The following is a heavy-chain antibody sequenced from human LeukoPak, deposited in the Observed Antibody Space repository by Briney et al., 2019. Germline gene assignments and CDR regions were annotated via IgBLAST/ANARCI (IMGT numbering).Heavy chain of an antibody. D-gene: IGHD2-2*01. J-gene: IGHJ3*02. CDR1: GGSFSGYY. CDR3: ARHEQLLGDAFDI. V-gene: IGHV4-34*01. CDR2: INHSGST. Sequence: PSETLSLTCAVYGGSFSGYYWSRIRQPPGKGLEWIGEINHSGSTNYNPSLKSRVTISVDTSKNQFSLKLSSVTAADTAVYYCARHEQLLGDAFDIWGQGTMVTVSS.